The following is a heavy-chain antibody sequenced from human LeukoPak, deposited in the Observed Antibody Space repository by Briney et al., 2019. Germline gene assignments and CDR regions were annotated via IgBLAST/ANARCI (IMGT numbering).Heavy chain of an antibody. CDR1: DYTFTTYG. J-gene: IGHJ4*02. Sequence: ASVKVSCKASDYTFTTYGINWVRQAPGQRLGWMGCISANNGNTNYAQKFQGRVTMTTDTSTSTAYMELRSLRSDDTAVYYCARDRGIAVAGAPLNYWGQGTLVTVSS. CDR2: ISANNGNT. CDR3: ARDRGIAVAGAPLNY. V-gene: IGHV1-18*01. D-gene: IGHD6-19*01.